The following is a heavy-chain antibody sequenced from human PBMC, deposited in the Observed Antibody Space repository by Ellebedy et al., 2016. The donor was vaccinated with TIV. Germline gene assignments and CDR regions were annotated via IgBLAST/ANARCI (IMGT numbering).Heavy chain of an antibody. CDR1: GFTFSIYA. V-gene: IGHV3-23*01. CDR3: ARSYYYDSSGYLIPGDY. Sequence: GGSLRLSCAASGFTFSIYAMSWVRQAPGKGLEWVSAISGSGASTYYADSVKGRFTISRDNSKNTLYLQMNSLRAEDTAVYYCARSYYYDSSGYLIPGDYWGQGTLVTVSS. J-gene: IGHJ4*02. CDR2: ISGSGAST. D-gene: IGHD3-22*01.